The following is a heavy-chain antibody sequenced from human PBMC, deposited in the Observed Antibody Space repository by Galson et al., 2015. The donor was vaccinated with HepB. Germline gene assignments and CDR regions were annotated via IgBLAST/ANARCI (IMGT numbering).Heavy chain of an antibody. D-gene: IGHD6-13*01. V-gene: IGHV7-4-1*02. Sequence: SVKVSCKASGYTFTSYAMNWVRQAPGQGLEWMGWINTNTGNPTYAQGFTGRFVFSLDTSVSTAYLQISSLKAEDTAVYYCARAGPGIAAAPTIGRGPFDYWGQGTLVTVSS. CDR3: ARAGPGIAAAPTIGRGPFDY. CDR2: INTNTGNP. CDR1: GYTFTSYA. J-gene: IGHJ4*02.